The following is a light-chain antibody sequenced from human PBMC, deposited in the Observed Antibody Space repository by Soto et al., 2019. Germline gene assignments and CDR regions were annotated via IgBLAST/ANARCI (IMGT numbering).Light chain of an antibody. CDR3: SSYTSSGTLV. V-gene: IGLV2-14*01. CDR2: EVR. Sequence: QSVLTQPASVSGSPRQSITISGTGTTSDVGGYNYVSWHQQHPGKAPKLMIHEVRYRPSGVSNRFSGSKSGNTASLTISGLQAEDEADYYCSSYTSSGTLVFGGGTKLTVL. CDR1: TSDVGGYNY. J-gene: IGLJ3*02.